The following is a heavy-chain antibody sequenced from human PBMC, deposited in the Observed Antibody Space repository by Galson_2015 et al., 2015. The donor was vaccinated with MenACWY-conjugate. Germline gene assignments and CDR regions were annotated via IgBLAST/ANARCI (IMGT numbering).Heavy chain of an antibody. CDR1: GFTFRRFG. Sequence: SLRLSCAASGFTFRRFGMHWVRQAPGKGLEWMAVISYDGSNESYADSVKGRFTISRDNSKNTLYLHMNNLRPEDTALYYCARGWGHTAMGYGLKPGAFDFWGQGTMVTVSS. CDR2: ISYDGSNE. D-gene: IGHD5-18*01. V-gene: IGHV3-30*03. J-gene: IGHJ3*01. CDR3: ARGWGHTAMGYGLKPGAFDF.